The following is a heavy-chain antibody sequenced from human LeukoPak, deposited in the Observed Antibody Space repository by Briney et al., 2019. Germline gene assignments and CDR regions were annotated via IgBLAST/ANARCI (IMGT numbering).Heavy chain of an antibody. D-gene: IGHD6-19*01. CDR2: MNPNSGNT. V-gene: IGHV1-8*01. CDR1: GYTFTSYD. J-gene: IGHJ6*02. Sequence: ASVKVSCKASGYTFTSYDINWLRQATGQGLEWRGWMNPNSGNTGYAQKFQGRVTMTRNTSISTDYMELSSLRSEDTAVYYCARGITVAGYYYYGMDVWGQGTTVTVSS. CDR3: ARGITVAGYYYYGMDV.